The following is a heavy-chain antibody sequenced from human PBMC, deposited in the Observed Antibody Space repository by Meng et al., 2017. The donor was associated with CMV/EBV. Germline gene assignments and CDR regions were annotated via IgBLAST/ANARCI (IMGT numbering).Heavy chain of an antibody. CDR2: VNSNNDAT. D-gene: IGHD6-19*01. V-gene: IGHV1-2*02. J-gene: IGHJ4*02. CDR3: VRSSGWSLFDY. CDR1: VFTFSDYY. Sequence: QGLQVLSRAGMKKPGASGKVSCTTSVFTFSDYYIRWVRQAPGQGLEWMGWVNSNNDATNYARKFQGRVSMTRDTSISTAHMELSRLMSDDTAVYYCVRSSGWSLFDYWGQGTLVTVSS.